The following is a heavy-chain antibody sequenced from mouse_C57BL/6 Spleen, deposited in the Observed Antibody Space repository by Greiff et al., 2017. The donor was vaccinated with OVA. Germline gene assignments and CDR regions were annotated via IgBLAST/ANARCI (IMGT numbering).Heavy chain of an antibody. D-gene: IGHD2-4*01. CDR3: ARSQDYDKGLYAMDY. CDR2: IDPSDSET. Sequence: QVQLQQPGAELVRPGSSVKLSCKASGYTFTSYWMHWVKQRPIQGLEWIGNIDPSDSETHYNQKFKDKATLTVDKSSSTAYMQLRSLTSEDSAVYYCARSQDYDKGLYAMDYWGQGTSVTVSS. J-gene: IGHJ4*01. CDR1: GYTFTSYW. V-gene: IGHV1-52*01.